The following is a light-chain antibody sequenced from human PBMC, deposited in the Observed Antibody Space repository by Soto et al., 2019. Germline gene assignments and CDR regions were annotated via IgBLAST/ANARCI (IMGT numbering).Light chain of an antibody. Sequence: QPVLTQSSSASASLGSSVKLTCTLSSGHSSYIIAWHQQQPGKAPRYLMNLEGSGSFNKGSGGPDRFSGSSSGADRYLTISNLQFEDEADYYCETWDINTHVVFGGGTKLTVL. CDR2: LEGSGSF. CDR1: SGHSSYI. V-gene: IGLV4-60*02. J-gene: IGLJ2*01. CDR3: ETWDINTHVV.